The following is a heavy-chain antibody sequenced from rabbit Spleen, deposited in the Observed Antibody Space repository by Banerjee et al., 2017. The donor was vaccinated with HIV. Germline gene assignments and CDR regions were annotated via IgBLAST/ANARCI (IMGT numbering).Heavy chain of an antibody. Sequence: QSLEESGGDLVKPGASLTLTCTASGFSFSSSYWICWVRQAPGKGLEWIACIVTGDGSTYYASWAKGRFTISKASSTTVTLQMTSLTAADTATYFCARDYNLWGPGTLVTVS. J-gene: IGHJ4*01. CDR2: IVTGDGST. CDR3: ARDYNL. CDR1: GFSFSSSYW. V-gene: IGHV1S40*01.